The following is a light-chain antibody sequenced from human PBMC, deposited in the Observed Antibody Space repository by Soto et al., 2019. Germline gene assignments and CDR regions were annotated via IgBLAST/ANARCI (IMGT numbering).Light chain of an antibody. V-gene: IGKV1-39*01. CDR3: PQSYSTPPT. Sequence: DLQMTQSPSSLSASIGDRVTITCRASQSISTYLNWYQHKPGKAPKLLIYAASSLQSGVPSRFSGSGSGTDFTLTISSLQPEDFATYYCPQSYSTPPTFGQGTKVEIK. J-gene: IGKJ1*01. CDR1: QSISTY. CDR2: AAS.